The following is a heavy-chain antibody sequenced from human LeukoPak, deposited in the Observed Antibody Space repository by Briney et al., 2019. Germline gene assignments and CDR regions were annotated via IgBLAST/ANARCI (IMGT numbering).Heavy chain of an antibody. CDR1: GFTVNNDY. J-gene: IGHJ6*02. CDR2: IYAGGNT. Sequence: GGSLRLSCAVSGFTVNNDYMSWVRQTPGKGLEWVSVIYAGGNTFYADSVKGRFTISRDNSKNALHLQMNSLRAEDTAVYYCARVTDYYYGMDVWGQGTTVTVSS. CDR3: ARVTDYYYGMDV. V-gene: IGHV3-53*01.